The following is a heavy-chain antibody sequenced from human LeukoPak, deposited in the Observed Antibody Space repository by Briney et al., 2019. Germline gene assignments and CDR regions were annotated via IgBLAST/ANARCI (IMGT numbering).Heavy chain of an antibody. CDR2: ISSSGSTI. Sequence: GGSLRLSCAASGFTFSDYYMSWIRQAPGKGLEWVSYISSSGSTIYYADSVKGRFTISRDNAKNSLYLQMNSLRAEDTAVYYCARKYCSGGSCYLHFQHWGQGTLVTVSS. CDR1: GFTFSDYY. J-gene: IGHJ1*01. D-gene: IGHD2-15*01. CDR3: ARKYCSGGSCYLHFQH. V-gene: IGHV3-11*04.